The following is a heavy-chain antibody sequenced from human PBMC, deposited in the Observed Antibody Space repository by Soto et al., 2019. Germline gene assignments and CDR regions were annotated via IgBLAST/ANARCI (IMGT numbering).Heavy chain of an antibody. V-gene: IGHV3-53*01. CDR3: AKGKISTTTYTSFDS. CDR2: VYDLDGT. CDR1: GLTVSGKKY. J-gene: IGHJ5*01. D-gene: IGHD1-26*01. Sequence: DVQLVESGGGLIRPGGSLRLSCVASGLTVSGKKYVAWVRQAPGKGPEWVSGVYDLDGTYYADSVRGRFTTSIGNFKSAVHLQMNSLRAEDTAIYYCAKGKISTTTYTSFDSWGRGTLVSVSS.